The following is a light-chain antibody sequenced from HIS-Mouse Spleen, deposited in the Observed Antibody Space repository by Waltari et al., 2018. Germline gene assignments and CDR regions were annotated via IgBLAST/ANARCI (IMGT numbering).Light chain of an antibody. CDR3: QVWDSSSDHPV. J-gene: IGLJ2*01. CDR1: NIGSKS. Sequence: SYVLTQPPSVSVAPGKTARITCGGHNIGSKSVHWYQQTPGQAPVMVVYDDSVRHSGIPEGFSGLTAGNTATLTISRVEAGDEADYYCQVWDSSSDHPVFGGGTKLTVL. CDR2: DDS. V-gene: IGLV3-21*03.